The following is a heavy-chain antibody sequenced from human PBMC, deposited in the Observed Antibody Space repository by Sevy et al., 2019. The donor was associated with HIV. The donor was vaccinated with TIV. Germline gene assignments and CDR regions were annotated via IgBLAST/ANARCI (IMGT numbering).Heavy chain of an antibody. J-gene: IGHJ4*02. CDR3: ARGGYYDFWSGYSKLDY. V-gene: IGHV4-34*01. CDR2: INHSGST. D-gene: IGHD3-3*01. CDR1: GGSFSGYY. Sequence: SETLSLTCAVYGGSFSGYYWSWIRQPPGKGLEWIGEINHSGSTNYNPSLKSRVTISVDTSKNQFSLKLGSVTAADTAVYYCARGGYYDFWSGYSKLDYWGQGTLVTVSS.